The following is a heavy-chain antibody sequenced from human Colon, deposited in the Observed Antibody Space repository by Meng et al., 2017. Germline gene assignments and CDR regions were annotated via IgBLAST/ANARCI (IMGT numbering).Heavy chain of an antibody. D-gene: IGHD3-22*01. CDR3: ARNYYYDTSGYCDY. J-gene: IGHJ4*02. CDR2: IWYDGSNK. V-gene: IGHV3-33*08. Sequence: GEQGALGGGVVPLGRTVGLCCGGFGLTFLNYGMSWVRQAPGKGLEWVAFIWYDGSNKYYADSVKGRFTISRDNSKNTLYLQMNSLRAEDTAVYYCARNYYYDTSGYCDYWGQGTLVTVSS. CDR1: GLTFLNYG.